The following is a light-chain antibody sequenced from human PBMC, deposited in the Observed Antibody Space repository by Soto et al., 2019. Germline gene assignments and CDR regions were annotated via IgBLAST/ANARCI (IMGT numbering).Light chain of an antibody. CDR1: QNIYYN. CDR2: RAS. J-gene: IGKJ1*01. CDR3: LPYHNLWA. V-gene: IGKV3-15*01. Sequence: VRMSNSAAALSLSQGESATLSCRASQNIYYNVAWYQHRPGQAPRLLIYRASTRATGVPARFSGSGSGTEFTLTICSLQSEDFTVYSCLPYHNLWAFGQGTKVDI.